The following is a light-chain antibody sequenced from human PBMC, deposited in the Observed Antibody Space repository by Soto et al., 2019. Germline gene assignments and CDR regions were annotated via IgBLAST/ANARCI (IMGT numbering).Light chain of an antibody. Sequence: EIVLTQSPGTLSLSPGERATLSCRASQSVSSSLAWYQQKPGQAPRLLIYGASSRATGIPDRFSGSGSGTDFTLTNSRLEPEDFAVYYCQQYGSSPPLTFGGGTKVEIK. CDR3: QQYGSSPPLT. V-gene: IGKV3-20*01. CDR1: QSVSSS. J-gene: IGKJ4*01. CDR2: GAS.